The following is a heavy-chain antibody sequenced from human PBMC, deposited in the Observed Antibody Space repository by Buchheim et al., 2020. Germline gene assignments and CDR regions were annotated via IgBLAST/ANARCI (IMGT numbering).Heavy chain of an antibody. V-gene: IGHV3-21*01. CDR3: ARGSGDILTDYYLDY. CDR1: GFTFSSYS. Sequence: EVQLVESGGGLVKPGGSLRLSCAASGFTFSSYSMNWVRQAPGKGLEWVSSISSSSTYIYYADSVKGRFTISRDNAKNSLFLQMNSLRAEDTAVYYCARGSGDILTDYYLDYWGQGTL. D-gene: IGHD3-9*01. J-gene: IGHJ4*02. CDR2: ISSSSTYI.